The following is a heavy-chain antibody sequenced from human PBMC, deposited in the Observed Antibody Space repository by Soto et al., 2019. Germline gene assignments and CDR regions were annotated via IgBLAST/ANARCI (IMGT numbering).Heavy chain of an antibody. D-gene: IGHD2-2*01. V-gene: IGHV3-23*01. CDR3: AKGGPASYYYGMDV. CDR2: IGGSGATT. J-gene: IGHJ6*02. CDR1: GFTFSSYA. Sequence: PGRSLRLSCAASGFTFSSYAMSWVRQPPGQGLEWVSAIGGSGATTYYADSVKGRFTISRDNSENTLYLQMNSLRAEDTAVYYCAKGGPASYYYGMDVWGQGTTVTVSS.